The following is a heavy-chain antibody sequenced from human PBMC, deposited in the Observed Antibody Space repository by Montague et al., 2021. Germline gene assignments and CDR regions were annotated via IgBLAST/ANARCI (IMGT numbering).Heavy chain of an antibody. D-gene: IGHD3-10*01. Sequence: SLRLSCAVSTSTFRTYVMSWVRQAPGTGLEWLSSIGGSGDDTHYADSVKGRFTISRDISRKTLYLQMDSLTAEDTAVYFCATRGTIVRGVISPQYFDYWGQGTQVTVSP. CDR3: ATRGTIVRGVISPQYFDY. V-gene: IGHV3-23*01. CDR2: IGGSGDDT. CDR1: TSTFRTYV. J-gene: IGHJ4*02.